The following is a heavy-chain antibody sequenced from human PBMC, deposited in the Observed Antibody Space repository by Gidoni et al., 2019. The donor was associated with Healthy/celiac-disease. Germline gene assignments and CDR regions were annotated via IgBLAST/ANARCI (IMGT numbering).Heavy chain of an antibody. CDR3: ARDIAFGVVPY. CDR2: ISGSGGST. Sequence: EVQLLESGGGLVQPGGSLRLSCSASGFTFSSYAMSWVRQAAGKGLEWVSAISGSGGSTYYADSVKGRFTISRDNSKNTLYLQMNSLRAEDTAVYYCARDIAFGVVPYWGQGTLVTVSS. V-gene: IGHV3-23*01. CDR1: GFTFSSYA. J-gene: IGHJ4*02. D-gene: IGHD3-3*01.